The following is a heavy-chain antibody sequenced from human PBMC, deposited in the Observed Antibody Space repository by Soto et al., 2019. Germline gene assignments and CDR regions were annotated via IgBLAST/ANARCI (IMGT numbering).Heavy chain of an antibody. CDR3: ARENWFFDY. D-gene: IGHD3-10*01. J-gene: IGHJ4*02. CDR1: GFSFEIYW. V-gene: IGHV3-7*01. CDR2: INPDGSGE. Sequence: GGSLRLSCAASGFSFEIYWMGWVRQAPGKGLEWVANINPDGSGEYYLDSVKGRFTISRDNAKNSVYLQMNSLVGDDTALYYCARENWFFDYWGQGTPVTVSS.